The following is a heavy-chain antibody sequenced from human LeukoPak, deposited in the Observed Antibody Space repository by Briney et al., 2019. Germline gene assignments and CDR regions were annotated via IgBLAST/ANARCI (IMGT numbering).Heavy chain of an antibody. Sequence: SETLSLTCTVSGGSISSHYWGWIRPPPGKGLEWIGYLYGSGSTKANPSLKSRVTMSVDTSKNQFSLKLSSVTAADTAVYYCARDRGIQLWLAWFDPWGQGTLVTVSS. CDR2: LYGSGST. D-gene: IGHD5-18*01. V-gene: IGHV4-59*11. CDR3: ARDRGIQLWLAWFDP. CDR1: GGSISSHY. J-gene: IGHJ5*02.